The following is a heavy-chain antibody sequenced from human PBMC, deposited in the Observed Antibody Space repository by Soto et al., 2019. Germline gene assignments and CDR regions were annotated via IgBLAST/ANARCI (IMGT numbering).Heavy chain of an antibody. CDR3: PRGPFGFQAGWSAP. CDR1: GYIFTTYS. V-gene: IGHV1-18*01. CDR2: ISAYNGNT. Sequence: QVQMVQSGTEVKKPGASVKVSCKASGYIFTTYSIAWVRQAPGQGLEWMGWISAYNGNTNYAQKFQGRVTMTTDTSTTPPTRKLRSLGSADTAVYFCPRGPFGFQAGWSAPWGQGPLAPV. J-gene: IGHJ5*02. D-gene: IGHD3-10*01.